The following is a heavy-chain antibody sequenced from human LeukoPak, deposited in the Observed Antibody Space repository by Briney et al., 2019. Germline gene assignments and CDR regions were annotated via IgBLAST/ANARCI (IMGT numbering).Heavy chain of an antibody. J-gene: IGHJ5*02. CDR2: IHSGTT. CDR3: TRDSGTTGEVKFDP. V-gene: IGHV4-4*07. D-gene: IGHD4-17*01. CDR1: GGSLSSYF. Sequence: SETLSLTCTVSGGSLSSYFLSWIRQPAGKGLGWIGRIHSGTTTYNPSLKSRVTMSLDTSKNQVSLTLRSVTAADTALYYCTRDSGTTGEVKFDPWGQGTLVTVSS.